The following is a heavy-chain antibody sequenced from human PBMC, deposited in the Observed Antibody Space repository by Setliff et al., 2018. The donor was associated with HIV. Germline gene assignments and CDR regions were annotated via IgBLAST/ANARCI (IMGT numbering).Heavy chain of an antibody. CDR2: IYYSGST. V-gene: IGHV4-59*12. CDR3: ARGRKRDGYNFYYYYMDV. D-gene: IGHD5-12*01. J-gene: IGHJ6*03. CDR1: GGSISSYY. Sequence: ETLSLTCTVSGGSISSYYWSWIRQPPGKGLEWIGYIYYSGSTNYNPSLKSRVTISVDTSKNQFSLKLSSVTAADTAVYYCARGRKRDGYNFYYYYMDVWDKGTTVTVS.